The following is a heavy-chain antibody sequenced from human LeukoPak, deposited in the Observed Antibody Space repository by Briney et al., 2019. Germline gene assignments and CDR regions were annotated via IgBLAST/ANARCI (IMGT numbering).Heavy chain of an antibody. J-gene: IGHJ4*02. CDR2: IRFDASDK. V-gene: IGHV3-30*02. CDR3: AKDLDCSGGTCHKTVDY. CDR1: GFTFSAFG. D-gene: IGHD2-15*01. Sequence: PGGSLRLSCAASGFTFSAFGMHWVRQAPGKGPEWVAFIRFDASDKFYADSGKGRFTISRDNSKNTLHLQMNSLSSEDTAVYYCAKDLDCSGGTCHKTVDYGGRGTLVTVSS.